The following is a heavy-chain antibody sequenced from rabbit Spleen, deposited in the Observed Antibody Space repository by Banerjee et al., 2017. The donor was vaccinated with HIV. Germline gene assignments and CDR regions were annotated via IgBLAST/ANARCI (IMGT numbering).Heavy chain of an antibody. Sequence: QSLEESGGDLVKPGTSLTLTCTASGIDFSGYYYMCWVRQAPGKGLEWIACINAATAKPVYATWAKGRFTISRTSSTTVTLRMTSLTAADRATYFCARDLLGVIGWNFYLWGPGTLVTVS. CDR3: ARDLLGVIGWNFYL. CDR1: GIDFSGYYY. CDR2: INAATAKP. J-gene: IGHJ4*01. V-gene: IGHV1S40*01. D-gene: IGHD1-1*01.